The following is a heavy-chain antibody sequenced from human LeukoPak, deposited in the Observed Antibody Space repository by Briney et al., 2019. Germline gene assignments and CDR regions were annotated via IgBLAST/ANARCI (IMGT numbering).Heavy chain of an antibody. V-gene: IGHV4-39*01. J-gene: IGHJ4*02. CDR1: GGSIISSNYY. D-gene: IGHD3-3*01. CDR2: IYQSGSGSS. CDR3: ASTLRFLPYRRFDY. Sequence: PSETLSLTCSVCGGSIISSNYYWGWIRQPPGKGLEWIGSIYQSGSGSSYYNPSLKSRVTISGDTSKNQFFLRLSSVTAADTAVYYCASTLRFLPYRRFDYWGQGTLVTVPS.